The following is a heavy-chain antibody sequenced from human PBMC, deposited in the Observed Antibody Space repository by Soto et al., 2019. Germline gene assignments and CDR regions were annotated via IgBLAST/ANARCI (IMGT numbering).Heavy chain of an antibody. CDR2: TYYWSTWYN. Sequence: SQTLSLTCAISGDSVSSNSAAWNWIRPSPSRGLAWLGRTYYWSTWYNDYAVSVKSRITINPDTSKNQFSLQLNSVTPEVTAVYYCARDSGGWYGYYYGMDVWGQGTTVTVPS. D-gene: IGHD6-19*01. CDR1: GDSVSSNSAA. J-gene: IGHJ6*02. V-gene: IGHV6-1*01. CDR3: ARDSGGWYGYYYGMDV.